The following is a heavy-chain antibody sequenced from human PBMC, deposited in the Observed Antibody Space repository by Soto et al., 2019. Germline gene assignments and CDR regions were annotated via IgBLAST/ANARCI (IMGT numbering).Heavy chain of an antibody. J-gene: IGHJ4*02. D-gene: IGHD2-2*02. CDR1: GYTFTGYG. Sequence: ASVKVSCKASGYTFTGYGIIWVRQAPGQGLEWMGWISAYNGNTNYPQKLQGRVTMTTDTSTSTAYMELRSLRSDDTAVYYCARDHCSSTNCYTAVDYWGQGTLVTVSS. V-gene: IGHV1-18*04. CDR3: ARDHCSSTNCYTAVDY. CDR2: ISAYNGNT.